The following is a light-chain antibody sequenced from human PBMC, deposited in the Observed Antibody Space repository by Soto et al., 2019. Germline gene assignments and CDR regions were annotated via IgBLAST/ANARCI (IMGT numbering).Light chain of an antibody. V-gene: IGLV2-14*03. CDR1: SSAVGGYNF. Sequence: QSALTQPASVSGSPGQSITISCTGTSSAVGGYNFVSWYQQHPGKAPKLMLYNVYDRPSGISHRFSGSRSGNTASLTISGLQAEDEAHYYCNSYTSSSTLVFGGGTKVTVL. J-gene: IGLJ2*01. CDR2: NVY. CDR3: NSYTSSSTLV.